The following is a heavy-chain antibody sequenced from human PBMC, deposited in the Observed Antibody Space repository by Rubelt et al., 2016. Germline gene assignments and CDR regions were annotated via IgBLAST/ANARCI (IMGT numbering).Heavy chain of an antibody. CDR1: GESFSGYY. V-gene: IGHV4-34*01. CDR3: ASIPKTSEGPDTFDI. Sequence: QVQLQQWGAGLLKPSETLSLTCAVYGESFSGYYWTWIRQPPGKGLEWIGDFSHSGGTNYNPSLKSRVTISLDTSKNQFSLKLSSGTAADTAVYYCASIPKTSEGPDTFDIWGQGTMVTVSS. D-gene: IGHD4-11*01. CDR2: FSHSGGT. J-gene: IGHJ3*02.